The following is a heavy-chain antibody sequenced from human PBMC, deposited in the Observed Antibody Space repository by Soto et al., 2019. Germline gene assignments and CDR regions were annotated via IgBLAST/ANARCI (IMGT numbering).Heavy chain of an antibody. CDR3: ASHDGPSGSEIDS. CDR1: GGSISSSSYY. Sequence: SETLSLTCTVSGGSISSSSYYWGWIRQPPGKGLEWIGSIYYSGSTYYNPSLKSRVTISVDTSKNQFSLKLSSVTAADTAVYYCASHDGPSGSEIDSWGLGNLLTISS. V-gene: IGHV4-39*01. J-gene: IGHJ5*01. D-gene: IGHD1-26*01. CDR2: IYYSGST.